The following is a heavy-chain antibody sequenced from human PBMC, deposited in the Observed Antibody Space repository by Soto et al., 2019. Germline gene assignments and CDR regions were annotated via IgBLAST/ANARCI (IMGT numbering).Heavy chain of an antibody. Sequence: QVQLVQSGAEVKKPGSSVKVSCKASGDSFSAHAVSWVRQAPGQGLEWMGAIIPIFGTRHYAQKFQGRVTITADKSTSTAYMELSSLRSEDTAIYYCARDSGYDFWSCSFRVHYFDYWGQGTLVNVSS. CDR3: ARDSGYDFWSCSFRVHYFDY. V-gene: IGHV1-69*06. D-gene: IGHD3-3*01. CDR1: GDSFSAHA. J-gene: IGHJ4*02. CDR2: IIPIFGTR.